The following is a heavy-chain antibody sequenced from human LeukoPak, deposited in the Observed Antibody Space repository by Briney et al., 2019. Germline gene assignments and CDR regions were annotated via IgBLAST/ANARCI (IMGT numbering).Heavy chain of an antibody. J-gene: IGHJ4*02. CDR3: AREEFGKIYFDY. D-gene: IGHD3-10*01. V-gene: IGHV3-30-3*01. CDR2: ISYDGSNK. CDR1: GFTFSSYA. Sequence: PGGSLRLSCAASGFTFSSYAMSWVRQAPGKGLEWVAVISYDGSNKYYADSVKGRFTISRDNSKNTLYLQMNSLRAEDTAVYYCAREEFGKIYFDYWGQGTLVTVSS.